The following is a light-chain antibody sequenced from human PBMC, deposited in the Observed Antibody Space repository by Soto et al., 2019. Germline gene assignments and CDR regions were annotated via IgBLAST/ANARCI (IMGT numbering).Light chain of an antibody. V-gene: IGKV1-39*01. CDR2: AAS. J-gene: IGKJ2*01. Sequence: DIQVTQSPSSLSASVGDRVTITCRASQNIKSHLNWYQQKPGKAPKLLIYAASSLQSGVPSTFSGRGFGTDFTLTISRLQPEDFATYYCQQSFSMPRTFGQGTKVEIK. CDR3: QQSFSMPRT. CDR1: QNIKSH.